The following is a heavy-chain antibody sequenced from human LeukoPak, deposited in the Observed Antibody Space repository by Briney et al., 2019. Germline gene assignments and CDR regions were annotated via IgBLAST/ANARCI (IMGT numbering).Heavy chain of an antibody. CDR2: INHSGST. Sequence: SETLSLTCAVYGGSFSGYYWSWIRQPPGKGLEWIGEINHSGSTNYNPSLKSRVTISVDTSKNQFSLKLSSVTAADAAVYYCARHHDSSGYWFDPWGQGTLVTVSS. V-gene: IGHV4-34*01. J-gene: IGHJ5*02. CDR3: ARHHDSSGYWFDP. D-gene: IGHD3-22*01. CDR1: GGSFSGYY.